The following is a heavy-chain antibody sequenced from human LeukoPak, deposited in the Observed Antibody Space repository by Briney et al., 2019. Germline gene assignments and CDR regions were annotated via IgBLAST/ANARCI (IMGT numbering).Heavy chain of an antibody. V-gene: IGHV4-4*07. J-gene: IGHJ3*02. CDR2: IYTSGST. D-gene: IGHD3-22*01. Sequence: EWIGRIYTSGSTNYNPSLTSRVTMSVDTSKNQFSLKLSSVTAADTAVYYCAREVVVITPDAFDIWGQGTMVTVSS. CDR3: AREVVVITPDAFDI.